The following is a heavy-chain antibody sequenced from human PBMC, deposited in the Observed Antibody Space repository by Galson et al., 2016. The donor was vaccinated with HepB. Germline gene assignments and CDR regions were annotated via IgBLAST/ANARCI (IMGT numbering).Heavy chain of an antibody. V-gene: IGHV3-48*02. CDR1: GFTFSTSG. J-gene: IGHJ3*01. CDR2: ISSSISTI. Sequence: SLRLSCAGSGFTFSTSGLNWVRQAPGEGLQWISYISSSISTIYYADSVVGRFTISRDNAKNSVYLQMNNLRDEDTGVYYCARELVRSAFDLWGQGTLVTVSS. CDR3: ARELVRSAFDL. D-gene: IGHD6-6*01.